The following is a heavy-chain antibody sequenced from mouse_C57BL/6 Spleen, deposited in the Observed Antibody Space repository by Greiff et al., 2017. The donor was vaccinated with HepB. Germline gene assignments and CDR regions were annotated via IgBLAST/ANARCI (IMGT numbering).Heavy chain of an antibody. CDR2: INPNNGGT. D-gene: IGHD1-1*02. Sequence: EVQLQQSGPELVKPGASVKISCKASGYTFTDYYMNWVKQSHGKSLEWIGDINPNNGGTSYNQKFKGKATLTVDKSSSTAYMELRSLTSEDSAVYYCARACGDWGQGTTLTVSS. CDR1: GYTFTDYY. V-gene: IGHV1-26*01. J-gene: IGHJ2*01. CDR3: ARACGD.